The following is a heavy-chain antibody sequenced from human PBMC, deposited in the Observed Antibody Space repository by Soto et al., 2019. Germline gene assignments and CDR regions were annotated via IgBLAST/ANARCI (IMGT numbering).Heavy chain of an antibody. CDR3: ARAGVTIFGVVIMQFDY. D-gene: IGHD3-3*01. J-gene: IGHJ4*02. CDR1: GGSISSGDYY. V-gene: IGHV4-30-4*01. CDR2: IYYSGST. Sequence: SETLSLTCTVSGGSISSGDYYWSWIRQPPGKGLEWIGYIYYSGSTYYNPSLKSRVTISVDTSKSQFSLKLSSVTAADTAVYYCARAGVTIFGVVIMQFDYWGQGTLVTVSS.